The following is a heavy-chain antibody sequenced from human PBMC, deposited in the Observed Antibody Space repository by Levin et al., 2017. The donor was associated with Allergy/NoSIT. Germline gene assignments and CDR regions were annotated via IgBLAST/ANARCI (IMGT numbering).Heavy chain of an antibody. D-gene: IGHD3-3*01. J-gene: IGHJ6*02. CDR2: ISGSGGST. Sequence: TGGSLRLSCAASGFTFSSYAMSWVRQAPGKGLEWVSAISGSGGSTYYADSVKGRFTISRDNSKNTLYLQMNSLRAEDTAVYYCAKDLADFSYGMDVWGQGTTVTVSS. CDR3: AKDLADFSYGMDV. CDR1: GFTFSSYA. V-gene: IGHV3-23*01.